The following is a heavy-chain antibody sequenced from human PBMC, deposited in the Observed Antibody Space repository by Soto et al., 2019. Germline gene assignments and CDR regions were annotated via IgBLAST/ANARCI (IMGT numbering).Heavy chain of an antibody. D-gene: IGHD3-10*01. V-gene: IGHV4-59*01. CDR1: RGSISSYY. CDR3: ARESAGSGKNNWFDP. J-gene: IGHJ5*02. Sequence: SETLSLTCSVSRGSISSYYWSWVRQPPGKGLEWIGFIHRTGSTKYNPSLESRVTISVDTSQNQLSLRLSSVTAADTAVYYCARESAGSGKNNWFDPWGQGILVTVS. CDR2: IHRTGST.